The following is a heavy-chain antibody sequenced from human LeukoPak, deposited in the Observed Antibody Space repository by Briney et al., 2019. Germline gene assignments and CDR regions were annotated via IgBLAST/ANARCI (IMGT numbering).Heavy chain of an antibody. CDR1: GFTFSSYS. CDR3: ARENFWFDP. CDR2: ISSGSSNL. Sequence: GGSLRLSCAASGFTFSSYSMNWVRQAPGKGLEWVSSISSGSSNLYYDDSVKGRIIFSRDNAKNSLYLQMNSLRTEDTAVYCCARENFWFDPWGQGTLVTVSS. J-gene: IGHJ5*02. V-gene: IGHV3-21*03.